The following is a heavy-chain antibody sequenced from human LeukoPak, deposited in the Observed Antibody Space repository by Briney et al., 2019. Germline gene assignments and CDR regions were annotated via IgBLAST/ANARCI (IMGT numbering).Heavy chain of an antibody. CDR3: ARRTTESYSDY. CDR1: GGSNSDGTYY. V-gene: IGHV4-39*01. D-gene: IGHD1-1*01. Sequence: SETLPLTCTVSGGSNSDGTYYWGWIRQPPEKGLEWIGTIHYSGTTHYNRSLKSRVTLSVDTSKNQFSLRLSSVTAADTAVYYCARRTTESYSDYWGQGTLVTVST. CDR2: IHYSGTT. J-gene: IGHJ4*02.